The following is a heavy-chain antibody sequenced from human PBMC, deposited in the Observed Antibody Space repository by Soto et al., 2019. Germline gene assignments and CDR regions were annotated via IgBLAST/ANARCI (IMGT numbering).Heavy chain of an antibody. J-gene: IGHJ6*02. CDR2: ISSSNSYI. CDR1: GFTFSSYS. D-gene: IGHD5-12*01. Sequence: GGSLRLSCAASGFTFSSYSMNWVRQAPGKGLEWVSSISSSNSYIYYADSVKGRFTISRDNAKNSLYLQMNSLRAEDTAVYYCARDPTYGGYSYYYYYGMDVWGQGTTVTVSS. CDR3: ARDPTYGGYSYYYYYGMDV. V-gene: IGHV3-21*01.